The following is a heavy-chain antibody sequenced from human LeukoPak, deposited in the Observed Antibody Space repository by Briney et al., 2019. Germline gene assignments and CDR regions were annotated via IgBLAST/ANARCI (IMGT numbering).Heavy chain of an antibody. D-gene: IGHD3-22*01. V-gene: IGHV4-38-2*02. J-gene: IGHJ6*03. Sequence: SETLSLTCIVSNYSISSGYSWGWIRQPPGKGLEWIGSIYHSGSTYYNPSLKSRVTISVDTSKNQFSLKLSSVTAADTAVYYCARVERPGGYDTSGYFSWGEYYCMDVWGKGTTVTVSS. CDR1: NYSISSGYS. CDR3: ARVERPGGYDTSGYFSWGEYYCMDV. CDR2: IYHSGST.